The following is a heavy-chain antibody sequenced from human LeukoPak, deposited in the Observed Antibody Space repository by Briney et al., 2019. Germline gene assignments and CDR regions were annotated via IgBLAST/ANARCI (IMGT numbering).Heavy chain of an antibody. CDR3: ARDASQARYCTNGGCSKYGPPFIEY. Sequence: GGSLRLSCAASGFTFSSYAMSWVRQAPGKGLEWVSYISSSSSTIYYADSVKGRFTISRDNAKNSLYLQMNSLRDEDTAVYYCARDASQARYCTNGGCSKYGPPFIEYWGQGTLVTVSS. V-gene: IGHV3-48*02. J-gene: IGHJ4*02. D-gene: IGHD2-8*01. CDR2: ISSSSSTI. CDR1: GFTFSSYA.